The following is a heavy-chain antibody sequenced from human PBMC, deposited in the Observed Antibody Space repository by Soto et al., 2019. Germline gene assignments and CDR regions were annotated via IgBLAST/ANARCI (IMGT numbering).Heavy chain of an antibody. CDR2: IQSGGTT. CDR1: GFTVSSKY. CDR3: ARDDTLCSGGSCYGVPMDV. Sequence: EVQLVESGGGLVQPGGSLRLSCAASGFTVSSKYMSWVRQAPGKGLEWVSLIQSGGTTYYADSVKGRFTISRDSSKNMLHRQMDSLRAEDTAVYYCARDDTLCSGGSCYGVPMDVGGKGTTVTVSS. J-gene: IGHJ6*03. V-gene: IGHV3-66*01. D-gene: IGHD2-15*01.